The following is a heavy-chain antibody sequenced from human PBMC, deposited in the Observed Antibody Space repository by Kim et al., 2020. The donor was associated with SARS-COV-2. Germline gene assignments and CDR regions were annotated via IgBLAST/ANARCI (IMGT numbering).Heavy chain of an antibody. CDR3: IRATYYGTNCNPFDY. Sequence: GGSLRLSCAASGFTFSSYWMNWVRQAPGKGLVWVSRIAPDGSTTNYADSVKGRFTISRDNAKNTLYLQVNSLRADDTAVYYCIRATYYGTNCNPFDYWGPGTLVTVSS. J-gene: IGHJ4*02. V-gene: IGHV3-74*01. D-gene: IGHD3-10*01. CDR2: IAPDGSTT. CDR1: GFTFSSYW.